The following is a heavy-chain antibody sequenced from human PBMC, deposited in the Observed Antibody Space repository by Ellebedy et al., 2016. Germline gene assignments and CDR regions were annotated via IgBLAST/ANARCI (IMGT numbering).Heavy chain of an antibody. J-gene: IGHJ5*02. CDR2: ITPILGIA. Sequence: ASVKVSXKASGYTFTGYYMHWVRQAPGQGLEWMGRITPILGIANYAQKVQGRVTMTTDTSTTTAYMELRSLRSDDTAVYYCARELHGTFDPWGQGTLVTVSS. CDR3: ARELHGTFDP. V-gene: IGHV1-18*04. D-gene: IGHD4-11*01. CDR1: GYTFTGYY.